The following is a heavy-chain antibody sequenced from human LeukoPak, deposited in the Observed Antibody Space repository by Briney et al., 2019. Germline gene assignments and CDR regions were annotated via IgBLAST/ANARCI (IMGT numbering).Heavy chain of an antibody. CDR3: ARGLDDSSGYYHPYGY. V-gene: IGHV3-30*04. D-gene: IGHD3-22*01. CDR1: GLTFSSYA. Sequence: PGGSLRLSCAASGLTFSSYAMHWVRQAPGKGLEWVAVISYDGSNKYYADSVKGRFTISRDNSKNTMYLQMNSLRAEDTAVYYCARGLDDSSGYYHPYGYWGQGTLVTVSS. J-gene: IGHJ4*02. CDR2: ISYDGSNK.